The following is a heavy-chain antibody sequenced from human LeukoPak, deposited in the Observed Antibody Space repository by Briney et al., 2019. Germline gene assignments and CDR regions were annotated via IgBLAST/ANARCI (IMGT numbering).Heavy chain of an antibody. V-gene: IGHV4-59*01. Sequence: PSETLSLTCTVSGGSISSYYWSWIRQPPGKGLEWIGYVYYTGSTNYSPSLKSRVTISVDTSKNQFSLKLRSVTAADTAVYYCARISSSNWYNERGAFDVWGQGTMVTVSS. CDR3: ARISSSNWYNERGAFDV. D-gene: IGHD6-13*01. CDR1: GGSISSYY. J-gene: IGHJ3*01. CDR2: VYYTGST.